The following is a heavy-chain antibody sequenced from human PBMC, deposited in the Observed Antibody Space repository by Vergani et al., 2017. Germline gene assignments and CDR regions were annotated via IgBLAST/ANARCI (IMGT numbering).Heavy chain of an antibody. J-gene: IGHJ1*01. V-gene: IGHV4-31*03. Sequence: QVQLQESGPGLVKPSQTLSLTCTVSGGSISSGGYYWSWIRQHPGKGLEWIGYIYYSGSTYYNPSLKSRVTISVDTSKNQFSLKLSSVTAADTAVYYCARGAGECSSTSCSEGGVQHWGQGTLVTVSS. D-gene: IGHD2-2*01. CDR2: IYYSGST. CDR3: ARGAGECSSTSCSEGGVQH. CDR1: GGSISSGGYY.